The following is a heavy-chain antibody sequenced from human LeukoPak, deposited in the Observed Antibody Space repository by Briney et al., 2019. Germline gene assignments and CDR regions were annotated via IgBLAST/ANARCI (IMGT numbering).Heavy chain of an antibody. D-gene: IGHD6-19*01. CDR2: ISAYNGNT. CDR3: ARVVRIAVAGTKGYYFDY. CDR1: GYTFTSYG. J-gene: IGHJ4*02. Sequence: GASVKVSCKASGYTFTSYGISWVRQAPGQGLEWMGWISAYNGNTNYAQKLQGRVTMTTDTSTSTAYMELRSLRSDDTAVYYCARVVRIAVAGTKGYYFDYWGQGTLVTVSS. V-gene: IGHV1-18*01.